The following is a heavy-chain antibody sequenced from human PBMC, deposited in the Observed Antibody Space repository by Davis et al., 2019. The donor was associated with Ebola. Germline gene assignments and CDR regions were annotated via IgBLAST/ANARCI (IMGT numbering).Heavy chain of an antibody. CDR2: IYSGGST. V-gene: IGHV3-53*01. Sequence: PGGSLRLSCAASGFIVSSSYMTWVRQAPGKGLEWVSLIYSGGSTYYADSVKGRFTISRDNSKNTLYLQMNSLRAEDTAVYYCARVVGTVKVDYWGQGTLVTVSS. D-gene: IGHD4-17*01. J-gene: IGHJ4*02. CDR1: GFIVSSSY. CDR3: ARVVGTVKVDY.